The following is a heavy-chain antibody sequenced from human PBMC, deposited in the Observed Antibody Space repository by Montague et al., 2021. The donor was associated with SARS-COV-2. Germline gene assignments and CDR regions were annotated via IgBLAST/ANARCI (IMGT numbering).Heavy chain of an antibody. CDR1: GGSFTGYY. J-gene: IGHJ3*01. D-gene: IGHD3-3*01. Sequence: SETLSLTCAVYGGSFTGYYWTWIRQPPGKGLEWIGEINHSGSSNYNPSLESRVTMSVDTSKNQFSLRLNSVSAADTAVYYCARAQVTIFGVLIMLPAAGAVDVWGQGTMVSVAS. CDR2: INHSGSS. V-gene: IGHV4-34*01. CDR3: ARAQVTIFGVLIMLPAAGAVDV.